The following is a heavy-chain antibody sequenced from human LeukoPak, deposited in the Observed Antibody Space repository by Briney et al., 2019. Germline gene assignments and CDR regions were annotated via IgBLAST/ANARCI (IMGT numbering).Heavy chain of an antibody. V-gene: IGHV4-59*01. Sequence: PSETLSLTCTVSGGSISSYYWSWIRQPPGKGLEWIGYIYYSGSTNYNPSLKSRVTISVDTSKNQFSLKLSSVTAADTAVYYCARSEYSSGWLDYWGQGTLVTVSS. CDR1: GGSISSYY. CDR3: ARSEYSSGWLDY. D-gene: IGHD6-19*01. J-gene: IGHJ4*02. CDR2: IYYSGST.